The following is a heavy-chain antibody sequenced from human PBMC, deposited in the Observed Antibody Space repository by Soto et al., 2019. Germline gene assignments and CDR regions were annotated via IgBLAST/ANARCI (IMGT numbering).Heavy chain of an antibody. V-gene: IGHV3-33*01. CDR2: IWYDGSDK. D-gene: IGHD1-1*01. CDR3: ARGQNWNYLDY. Sequence: QVQLVESGGGVVQPGRSLRLSCAASGFTFSSYGMHWVRQAPGKGLEWVAVIWYDGSDKYYADSVKGRFTISRDNSKNTLCLQMNSLRVEDTAVYYCARGQNWNYLDYWGQGTLVTVSS. J-gene: IGHJ4*02. CDR1: GFTFSSYG.